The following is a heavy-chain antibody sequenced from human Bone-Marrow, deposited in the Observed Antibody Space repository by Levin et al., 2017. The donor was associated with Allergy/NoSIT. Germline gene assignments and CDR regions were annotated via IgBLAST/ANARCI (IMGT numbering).Heavy chain of an antibody. Sequence: GESLKISCEGSGFTVSKNYMSWVRQSPRKGLEWVSLISIGGNTYYSQSVKGRFTISRDESKLYLQMDGLSAEDTAGYYCARSQPLAAGGMYNFDLWGQGTPVTVSS. CDR1: GFTVSKNY. D-gene: IGHD6-13*01. CDR3: ARSQPLAAGGMYNFDL. CDR2: ISIGGNT. J-gene: IGHJ4*02. V-gene: IGHV3-66*01.